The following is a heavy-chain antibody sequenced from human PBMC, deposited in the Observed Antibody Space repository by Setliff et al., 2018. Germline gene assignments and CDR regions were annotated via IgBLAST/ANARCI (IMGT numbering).Heavy chain of an antibody. CDR3: AASRAYTGAVEEWFLPKTFDV. D-gene: IGHD3-10*01. CDR2: IYVTEST. V-gene: IGHV4-4*07. J-gene: IGHJ4*02. CDR1: GDSISNYY. Sequence: SETLSLTCTVSGDSISNYYWNWIRQPAGKGLEWIGRIYVTESTKYNPSLKSRVTLSIDTSKNQFSLKLSSVTAADAALYYCAASRAYTGAVEEWFLPKTFDVWGQGS.